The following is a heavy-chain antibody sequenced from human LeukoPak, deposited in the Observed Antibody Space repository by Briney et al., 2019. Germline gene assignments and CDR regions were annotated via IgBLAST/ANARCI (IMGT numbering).Heavy chain of an antibody. Sequence: PSETLSLTCAVYGGSFSGYYWNWIRQPPGKGLEWIGEINHSGSTNYNPSLKSRVTISVDTSKNQFSLKLSSVAAADTAVYYCARARQQLAIDYWGQGTLVTVSS. J-gene: IGHJ4*02. CDR3: ARARQQLAIDY. CDR1: GGSFSGYY. V-gene: IGHV4-34*01. CDR2: INHSGST. D-gene: IGHD6-13*01.